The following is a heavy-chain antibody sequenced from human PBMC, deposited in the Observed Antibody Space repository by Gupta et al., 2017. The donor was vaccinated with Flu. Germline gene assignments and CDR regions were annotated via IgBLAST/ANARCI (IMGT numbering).Heavy chain of an antibody. J-gene: IGHJ5*02. CDR3: ARGQGELIAVAGPNWFDP. Sequence: QVQLVQSGAEVKKPGASVKVSCKASGYTFTGYYMHWVRQAPGQGLEWMGWINPNSGGTNYAQKFQGWVTMTRDTSISTAYMELSRLRSDDTAVYYCARGQGELIAVAGPNWFDPWGQGTLVTVSS. D-gene: IGHD6-19*01. V-gene: IGHV1-2*04. CDR2: INPNSGGT. CDR1: GYTFTGYY.